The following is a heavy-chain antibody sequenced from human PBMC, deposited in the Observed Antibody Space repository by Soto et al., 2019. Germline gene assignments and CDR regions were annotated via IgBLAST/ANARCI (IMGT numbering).Heavy chain of an antibody. CDR3: ARDLRFDWSIPPGGMDV. Sequence: SGFTFSSYDMHWVRQATGKGLEWVSAIGTAGDTYYPGSVKGRFTISRENAKNSLYLQMNSLRAEDTAVYYCARDLRFDWSIPPGGMDVWGQGTTVTVSS. D-gene: IGHD3-9*01. V-gene: IGHV3-13*01. J-gene: IGHJ6*02. CDR2: IGTAGDT. CDR1: GFTFSSYD.